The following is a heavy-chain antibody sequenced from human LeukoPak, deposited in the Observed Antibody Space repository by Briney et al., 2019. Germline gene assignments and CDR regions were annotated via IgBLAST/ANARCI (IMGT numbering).Heavy chain of an antibody. V-gene: IGHV3-23*01. CDR2: ISGSGGST. CDR3: TAGTATNGW. CDR1: GFTFSSYA. Sequence: PGGSLRLSCAASGFTFSSYAMSWVRQAPGKGLEWVSAISGSGGSTYYADSVKGRFTISRDNSKNTLYLQMNSLKTEDTAVYYCTAGTATNGWWGQGTLVTVSS. J-gene: IGHJ4*02. D-gene: IGHD1-7*01.